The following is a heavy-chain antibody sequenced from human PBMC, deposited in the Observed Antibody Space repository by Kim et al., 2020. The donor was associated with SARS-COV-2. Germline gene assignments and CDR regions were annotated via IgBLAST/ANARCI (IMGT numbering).Heavy chain of an antibody. Sequence: GGSLRLSCAASGFTFSDHYMDWVRQAPGKGLEWVGRTRNKANSYTTEYAASVKGRFTISRDDSKNSLYLQMNSLKTEDTAVYYCARVTMVRGVIAFDIWGQGTMVTVSS. D-gene: IGHD3-10*01. CDR3: ARVTMVRGVIAFDI. J-gene: IGHJ3*02. V-gene: IGHV3-72*01. CDR2: TRNKANSYTT. CDR1: GFTFSDHY.